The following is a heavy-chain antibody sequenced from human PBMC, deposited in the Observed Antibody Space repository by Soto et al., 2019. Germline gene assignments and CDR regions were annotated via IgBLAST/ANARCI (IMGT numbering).Heavy chain of an antibody. Sequence: PGESLKIYCKGSGYSFTSYWIGWVRQMPGKGLEWMGIIYPGDSDTRYSPSFQGQVTISADKSISTAYLQWSSLKASDTAMYYCARLVTYFYYYYGMDVWGQGTTVTVSS. J-gene: IGHJ6*02. CDR3: ARLVTYFYYYYGMDV. CDR2: IYPGDSDT. CDR1: GYSFTSYW. V-gene: IGHV5-51*01. D-gene: IGHD5-18*01.